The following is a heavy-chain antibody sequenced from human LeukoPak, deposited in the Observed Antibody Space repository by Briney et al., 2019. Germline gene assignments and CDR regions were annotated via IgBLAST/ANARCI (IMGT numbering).Heavy chain of an antibody. V-gene: IGHV4-39*01. CDR3: ARVVSSSWYVNYYYYYMDV. J-gene: IGHJ6*03. D-gene: IGHD6-13*01. Sequence: SETLSLTCTVSGGSIINTSYYWGWIRQPPGKGLEWIASIYYSGTSSYKPSLKNRVTISVDTSSNQFSLKLRSVTAADTAVYYCARVVSSSWYVNYYYYYMDVWGKGTTVTVSS. CDR2: IYYSGTS. CDR1: GGSIINTSYY.